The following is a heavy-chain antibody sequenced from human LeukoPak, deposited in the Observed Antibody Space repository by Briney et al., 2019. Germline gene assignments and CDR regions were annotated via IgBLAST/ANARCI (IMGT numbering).Heavy chain of an antibody. J-gene: IGHJ4*02. D-gene: IGHD3-22*01. CDR1: GFTFSSHG. CDR3: ANDYYDSSGYEYRDFDY. V-gene: IGHV3-30*18. CDR2: ISYDGSNK. Sequence: GGSLRLSCAASGFTFSSHGMHWVRQAPGKGLEWVAVISYDGSNKYYADSVKGRFTISRDNSKNTLYLQMNSLRAEDTAVYYCANDYYDSSGYEYRDFDYWGQGTLVTVSS.